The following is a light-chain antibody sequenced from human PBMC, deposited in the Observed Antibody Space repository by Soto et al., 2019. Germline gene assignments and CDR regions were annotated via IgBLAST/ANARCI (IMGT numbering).Light chain of an antibody. CDR3: QQYNEWPLT. J-gene: IGKJ4*01. CDR1: QSVRSN. Sequence: EIVMTQSPATLSVSPGERATLSCRARQSVRSNLAWYQQIPGQAPRLLIYDASTGATGIPARFSGSGSGTEFTLTISSLQSEDSAVYYCQQYNEWPLTFGGGTKVDIK. V-gene: IGKV3-15*01. CDR2: DAS.